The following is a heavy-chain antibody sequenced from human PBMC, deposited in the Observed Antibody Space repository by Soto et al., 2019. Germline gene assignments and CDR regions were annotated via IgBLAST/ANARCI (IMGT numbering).Heavy chain of an antibody. D-gene: IGHD2-8*01. CDR1: GYTFTSHG. Sequence: ASVKVSCKAAGYTFTSHGSSWVRQAPGQGLEWMGWISAYNGNTNYAQKLQGRVTMTADTSTSTAYMELRSLRSDDTAVYYCARVSFLVLMVYAIDDSDYWGQGTLVTVSS. J-gene: IGHJ4*02. CDR3: ARVSFLVLMVYAIDDSDY. CDR2: ISAYNGNT. V-gene: IGHV1-18*01.